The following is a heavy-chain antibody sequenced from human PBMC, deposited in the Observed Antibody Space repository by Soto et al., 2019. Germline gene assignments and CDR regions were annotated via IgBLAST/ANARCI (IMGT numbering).Heavy chain of an antibody. CDR1: GFTFTSSA. Sequence: SVKVSCKASGFTFTSSAVQWVRQARGQRLEWIGWIVVGSGNTNYAQKFQERVTITRDMSTSTAYMELSSLRSEDTAVYYCAAGDFWSGYYKYAFDIWGQGTMVTV. CDR3: AAGDFWSGYYKYAFDI. D-gene: IGHD3-3*01. J-gene: IGHJ3*02. CDR2: IVVGSGNT. V-gene: IGHV1-58*01.